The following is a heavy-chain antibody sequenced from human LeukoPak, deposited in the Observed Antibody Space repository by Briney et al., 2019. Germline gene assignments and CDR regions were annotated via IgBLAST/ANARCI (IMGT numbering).Heavy chain of an antibody. J-gene: IGHJ4*02. CDR2: KYYSGST. CDR1: GVSINTCCYY. V-gene: IGHV4-61*01. Sequence: SETLSLTCAVSGVSINTCCYYWSWIRQPPGKGLEWIGYKYYSGSTRYNSSLRSRLTIPLDTPNNQFSLRLSSVTAADTAVYYCVRGRSYGFDFDSWGPGTLVIVSS. D-gene: IGHD5-18*01. CDR3: VRGRSYGFDFDS.